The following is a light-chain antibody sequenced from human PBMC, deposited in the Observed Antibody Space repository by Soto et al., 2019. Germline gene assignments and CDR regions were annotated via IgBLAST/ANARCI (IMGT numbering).Light chain of an antibody. J-gene: IGKJ1*01. V-gene: IGKV3-20*01. Sequence: ETVLTQSPGTLSLSPGERATLFCRASQRISNNFLAWYQQIPGQAPSLLIFGASLRATGIPDRFSGSGSGTEFTLTIDRLEPEDFAVYYCKQYRRSPPSLTFGQGTKVEIK. CDR1: QRISNNF. CDR2: GAS. CDR3: KQYRRSPPSLT.